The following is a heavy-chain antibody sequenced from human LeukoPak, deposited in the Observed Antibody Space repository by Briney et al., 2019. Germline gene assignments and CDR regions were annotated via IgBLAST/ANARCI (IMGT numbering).Heavy chain of an antibody. Sequence: GGSLRLSCAGSGFTFSTYWLSWVRQAPGKGLEWVANIKEDGSAKYYVDSVKGRFTISRDNAKNSLYLQMNSLRAEDTAVYYCARQGTSHFDYWGQGTLVTVSS. CDR3: ARQGTSHFDY. J-gene: IGHJ4*02. V-gene: IGHV3-7*01. CDR2: IKEDGSAK. CDR1: GFTFSTYW.